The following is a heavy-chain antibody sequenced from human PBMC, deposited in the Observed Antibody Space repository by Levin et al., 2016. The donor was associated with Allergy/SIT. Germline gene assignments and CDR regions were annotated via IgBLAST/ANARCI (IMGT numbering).Heavy chain of an antibody. CDR1: GGSFSGYY. V-gene: IGHV4-34*01. CDR2: INHSGST. D-gene: IGHD6-19*01. J-gene: IGHJ1*01. Sequence: SETLSLTCAVYGGSFSGYYWSWIRQPPGKGLEWIGEINHSGSTNYNPSLKSRVTISVDTSKNQFSLKLSSVTAADTAVYYCARGVAGALFQHWGQGTLVTVSS. CDR3: ARGVAGALFQH.